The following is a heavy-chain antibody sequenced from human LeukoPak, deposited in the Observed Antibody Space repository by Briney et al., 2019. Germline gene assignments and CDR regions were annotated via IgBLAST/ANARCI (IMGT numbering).Heavy chain of an antibody. V-gene: IGHV3-23*01. CDR3: ADIAVAPADY. D-gene: IGHD6-19*01. Sequence: TGGSLRLSCAASGFTFSGYAMSWVRQAPGKGLEWVSTISGSGSNTNYADSVKGRLTISRDNSKNTLYLQMNSLRAEDTAVYYCADIAVAPADYWGQGTLVTVSS. CDR1: GFTFSGYA. CDR2: ISGSGSNT. J-gene: IGHJ4*02.